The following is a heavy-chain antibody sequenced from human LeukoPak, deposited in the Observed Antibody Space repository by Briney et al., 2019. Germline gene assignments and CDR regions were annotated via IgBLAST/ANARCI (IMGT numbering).Heavy chain of an antibody. CDR2: IHNSGTT. D-gene: IGHD3-10*01. V-gene: IGHV4-34*01. J-gene: IGHJ4*02. CDR1: GGPFSGYF. Sequence: PSQTLSLTCAVSGGPFSGYFWSWIRQSSGKGLEWIGEIHNSGTTNYNPSLNSRVTISEDTSKNQFYLNLSSVTAADTAVYYCARRYYYNLGSFPFDFWGQGTLVTVSS. CDR3: ARRYYYNLGSFPFDF.